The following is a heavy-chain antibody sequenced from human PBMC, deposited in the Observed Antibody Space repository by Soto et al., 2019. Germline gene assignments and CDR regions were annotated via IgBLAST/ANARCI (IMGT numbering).Heavy chain of an antibody. D-gene: IGHD6-13*01. Sequence: DVELSESGGGLVQPGGSLRLSCAASGFNFRRYTMSWVCRAPGKGLEWVSAISGSGGTSYFADSARGRFTISRDNSKNTLYLQLSSLRVEDTAEYFCAKGRGSSWTIDYWGHGTRVTFSS. V-gene: IGHV3-23*01. J-gene: IGHJ4*01. CDR2: ISGSGGTS. CDR1: GFNFRRYT. CDR3: AKGRGSSWTIDY.